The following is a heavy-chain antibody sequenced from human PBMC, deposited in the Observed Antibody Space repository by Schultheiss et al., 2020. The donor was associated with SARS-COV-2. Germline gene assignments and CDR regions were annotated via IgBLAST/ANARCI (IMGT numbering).Heavy chain of an antibody. J-gene: IGHJ3*02. CDR1: GYSFTSYW. Sequence: GGSLRLSCKGSGYSFTSYWIGWVRQMPGKGLEWMGNIYPGDSDTRYSPSFQGQVTISADKSISTAYLQWSSLKASDTAMYYCVYYGSGRVGDAFDIWGKGTRVTVSS. V-gene: IGHV5-51*01. CDR3: VYYGSGRVGDAFDI. CDR2: IYPGDSDT. D-gene: IGHD3-10*01.